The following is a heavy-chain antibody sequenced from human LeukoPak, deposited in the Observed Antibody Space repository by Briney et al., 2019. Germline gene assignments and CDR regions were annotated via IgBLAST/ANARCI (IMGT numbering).Heavy chain of an antibody. V-gene: IGHV1-8*01. CDR1: GYTFTSYD. J-gene: IGHJ3*02. D-gene: IGHD2-8*01. CDR2: MNPNSGNT. CDR3: VRWLGYCTNGVCSPDAFDI. Sequence: ASVKVSCKASGYTFTSYDINWVRQATGQGLEWMGWMNPNSGNTGYAQKFQGRVTMTRNTSISTAYMELSSLRSEDTAVYYCVRWLGYCTNGVCSPDAFDIWGQGTMVTVSS.